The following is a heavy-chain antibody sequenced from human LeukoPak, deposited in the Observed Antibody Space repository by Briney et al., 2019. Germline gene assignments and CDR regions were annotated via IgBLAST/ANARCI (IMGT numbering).Heavy chain of an antibody. J-gene: IGHJ3*01. D-gene: IGHD5-24*01. V-gene: IGHV3-23*01. CDR3: AKDEFEMDAFDL. CDR1: GFTFSSYA. Sequence: LGGSLRLSCAASGFTFSSYAMSWVRQAPGKGLEWVSAISGSGGSTYYADSVKGRFTISRDNSKNTLYLQLNSLRAEDTAVYYCAKDEFEMDAFDLWGQGTMVTVSS. CDR2: ISGSGGST.